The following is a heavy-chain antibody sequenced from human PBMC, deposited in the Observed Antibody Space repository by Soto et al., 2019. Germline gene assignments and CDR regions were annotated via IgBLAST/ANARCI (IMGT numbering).Heavy chain of an antibody. J-gene: IGHJ5*02. D-gene: IGHD2-15*01. CDR1: GYSISSGYY. CDR3: ARDPFSSIVVVVAATPELSWFDP. CDR2: IYHSGST. V-gene: IGHV4-38-2*02. Sequence: SETLSLTCAVSGYSISSGYYWGWIRQPPGKGLEWIGSIYHSGSTYYSPSLKSRVTISVDTSKNQFSLKLSSVTAADTAVYYCARDPFSSIVVVVAATPELSWFDPWGQGTLVTVSS.